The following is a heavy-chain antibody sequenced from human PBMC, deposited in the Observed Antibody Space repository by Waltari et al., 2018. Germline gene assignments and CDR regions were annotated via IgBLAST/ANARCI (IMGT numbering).Heavy chain of an antibody. CDR1: QYTFTDYA. J-gene: IGHJ6*02. Sequence: QGQLAQSGSELKKPGASVKISCKASQYTFTDYAMNWVRQAPGQGPEWMGWVNTTTGNPSYAQGFTGRLCFSRDTSVSTAYLEISGLKAEDTAVYYCVRLRASVTGCGPYGLDVWGQGTTVTVSS. CDR2: VNTTTGNP. CDR3: VRLRASVTGCGPYGLDV. D-gene: IGHD3-9*01. V-gene: IGHV7-4-1*02.